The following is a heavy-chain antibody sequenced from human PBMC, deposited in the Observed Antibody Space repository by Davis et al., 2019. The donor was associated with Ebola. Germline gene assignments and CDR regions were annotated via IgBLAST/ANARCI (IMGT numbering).Heavy chain of an antibody. CDR3: ARDTGSVTTLFYYYGMDV. J-gene: IGHJ6*02. CDR2: ISSSGSTI. D-gene: IGHD4-17*01. CDR1: GFTFSDYY. V-gene: IGHV3-11*04. Sequence: GESLKISCAASGFTFSDYYMSWIRQAPGKGLEWVSYISSSGSTIYYADSVKGRFTISRDNAKNSLYLQMNSLRAEDTAVYYCARDTGSVTTLFYYYGMDVWGQGTTVTVSS.